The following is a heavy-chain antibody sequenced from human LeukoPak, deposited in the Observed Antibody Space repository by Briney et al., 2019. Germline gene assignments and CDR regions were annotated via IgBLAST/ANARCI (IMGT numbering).Heavy chain of an antibody. V-gene: IGHV3-23*01. J-gene: IGHJ4*02. CDR3: AKFHAVTGYGDY. CDR2: ISGSGGST. CDR1: GFTFSSYA. D-gene: IGHD3-9*01. Sequence: GGSLRLSCAASGFTFSSYAMNWVRQAPGKGLEWVSAISGSGGSTYYADSVKGRFTISRDNFKNTLYPQMNSLRAEDTAVYYCAKFHAVTGYGDYWGQGTLVTVSS.